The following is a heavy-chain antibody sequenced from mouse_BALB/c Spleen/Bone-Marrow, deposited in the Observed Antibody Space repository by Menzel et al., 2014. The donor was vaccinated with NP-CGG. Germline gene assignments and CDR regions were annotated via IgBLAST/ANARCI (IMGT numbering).Heavy chain of an antibody. CDR1: GYTFTDYP. V-gene: IGHV1S137*01. Sequence: VKLQESGPELVRPGVSVKISCKGSGYTFTDYPMYWVKQSHAKSLEWIGAISIYSGNTNYNQNFKGKTTMTVDKSSSTVNMELARLTAEDSAIYHCARGYVGYFDYWGQGTTLTVSS. J-gene: IGHJ2*01. D-gene: IGHD2-2*01. CDR3: ARGYVGYFDY. CDR2: ISIYSGNT.